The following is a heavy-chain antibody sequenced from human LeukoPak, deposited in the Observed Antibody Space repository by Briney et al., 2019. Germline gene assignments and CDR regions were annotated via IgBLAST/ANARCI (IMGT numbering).Heavy chain of an antibody. CDR2: INHSGST. D-gene: IGHD3-22*01. CDR1: GGYFSGYY. J-gene: IGHJ4*02. CDR3: ARGGYYYDSSGYYSFDY. V-gene: IGHV4-34*01. Sequence: PSETLSLTRAVYGGYFSGYYWSWIRQPPGKGPEWIGEINHSGSTNYNPSLKSRVTISVDTSKNQFSLKLSSVTAADTAVYYCARGGYYYDSSGYYSFDYWGQGTLVTVSS.